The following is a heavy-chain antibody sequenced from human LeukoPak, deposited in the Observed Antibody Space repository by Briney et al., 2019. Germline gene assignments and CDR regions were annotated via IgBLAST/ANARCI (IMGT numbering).Heavy chain of an antibody. CDR2: IRSKAYGGTT. V-gene: IGHV3-49*03. Sequence: GGSLRLSCTASGFTFGDYAMSWFRQAPGKGLEWVGFIRSKAYGGTTEYAAAVKGRFTISRDDSKSIAYLQMNSLKTEDTAVYYCTSGYCSSTSCSKFDYWGQGTLVTVSS. J-gene: IGHJ4*02. D-gene: IGHD2-2*01. CDR1: GFTFGDYA. CDR3: TSGYCSSTSCSKFDY.